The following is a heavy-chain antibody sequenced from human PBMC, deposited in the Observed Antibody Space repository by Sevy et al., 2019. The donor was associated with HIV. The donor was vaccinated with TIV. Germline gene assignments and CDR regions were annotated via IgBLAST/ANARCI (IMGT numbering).Heavy chain of an antibody. D-gene: IGHD3-3*01. V-gene: IGHV3-30*02. CDR3: AKDLRFLEWLAGAFDI. J-gene: IGHJ3*02. CDR2: IRYDGSNK. CDR1: GFTLSSYG. Sequence: GGSLRLSCAASGFTLSSYGMHWVRQAPGKGLEWVAFIRYDGSNKYYADSVKGRFTISRDNSKNTLYLQMNSLRAEDTAVYYCAKDLRFLEWLAGAFDIWGQGTMVTVSS.